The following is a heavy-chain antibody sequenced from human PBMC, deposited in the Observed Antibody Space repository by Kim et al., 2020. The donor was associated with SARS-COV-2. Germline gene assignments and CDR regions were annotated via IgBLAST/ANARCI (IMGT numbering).Heavy chain of an antibody. CDR3: ARGKYFGDF. D-gene: IGHD3-9*01. J-gene: IGHJ4*02. CDR1: GFSFSTYP. V-gene: IGHV3-30*04. Sequence: GGSLRLSCAASGFSFSTYPMQWVRQAPGKGLEWVAVILFDGSDKSYVDSVKGRFTISRDNSKNTLYLQMNSLRTEDTAVYYCARGKYFGDFWGQGTLVTVSS. CDR2: ILFDGSDK.